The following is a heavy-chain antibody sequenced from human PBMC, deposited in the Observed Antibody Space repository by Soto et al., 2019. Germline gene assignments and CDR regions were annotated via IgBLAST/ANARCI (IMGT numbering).Heavy chain of an antibody. V-gene: IGHV1-69*06. Sequence: QVQLVQSGAEVRKPGSSVKVSCMAPGGTFSTYVISWVRQAPGQGLEWMGAIIPLSGTPNYAQKFQGKVTITADTSTSSAFMELRSLRSEDTAIYYCARTDYSNYEVWFDPWGQGTPVTVSS. CDR2: IIPLSGTP. CDR3: ARTDYSNYEVWFDP. CDR1: GGTFSTYV. D-gene: IGHD4-4*01. J-gene: IGHJ5*02.